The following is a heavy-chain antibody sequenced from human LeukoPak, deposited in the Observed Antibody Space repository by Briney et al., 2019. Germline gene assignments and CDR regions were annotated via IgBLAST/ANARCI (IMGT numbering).Heavy chain of an antibody. CDR1: GYTFTGYY. Sequence: ASVKVSCKASGYTFTGYYMHWVRQAPGQGLEWMGWINPNSGGTNYAQKFQGRVTMTRDTSISTAYMELSRLRSDDTAVYYCARDLQWLVRRRGGAFDIWGQGTMVTVSS. D-gene: IGHD6-19*01. CDR3: ARDLQWLVRRRGGAFDI. J-gene: IGHJ3*02. V-gene: IGHV1-2*02. CDR2: INPNSGGT.